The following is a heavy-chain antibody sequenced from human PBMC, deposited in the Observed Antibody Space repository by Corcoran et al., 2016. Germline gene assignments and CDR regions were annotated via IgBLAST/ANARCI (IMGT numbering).Heavy chain of an antibody. J-gene: IGHJ6*02. D-gene: IGHD3-10*01. CDR1: GGTFSSYA. V-gene: IGHV1-69*01. Sequence: QVQLVQSGAEVKKPGSSVKVSCKASGGTFSSYAISWVRQAPGQGLEWMGGIIPIFVTANYAQKFQGRCTITADESTSTAYMELSRLSSEDTAVYYCAGGSHPARFGELFVNYYYGMDVWGQGTTVTVSS. CDR2: IIPIFVTA. CDR3: AGGSHPARFGELFVNYYYGMDV.